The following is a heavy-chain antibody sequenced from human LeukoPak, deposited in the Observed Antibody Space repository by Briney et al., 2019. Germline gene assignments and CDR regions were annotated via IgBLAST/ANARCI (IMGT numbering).Heavy chain of an antibody. J-gene: IGHJ4*02. Sequence: QSGGSLRLSCAASGFTFSSYAMSWVRQAPGKGLEWVSAISGSGGSTYYADSVKGRFTISRDNSKNTLYLQMNSLRAEDTAVYYCAKLNSPIILSPCFDYWGQGTLVTVSS. V-gene: IGHV3-23*01. CDR1: GFTFSSYA. CDR2: ISGSGGST. D-gene: IGHD5-12*01. CDR3: AKLNSPIILSPCFDY.